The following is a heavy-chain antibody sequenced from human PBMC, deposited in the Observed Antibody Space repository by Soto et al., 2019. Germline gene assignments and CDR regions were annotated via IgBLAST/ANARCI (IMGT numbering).Heavy chain of an antibody. J-gene: IGHJ6*04. CDR1: GYTFTSYD. CDR3: ARATPGSGPFWSGYYSMNYYYGTEV. V-gene: IGHV1-8*01. CDR2: MNPNIGNT. D-gene: IGHD3-3*01. Sequence: ASVKVSCKASGYTFTSYDINWVRQATGQGLEWMGWMNPNIGNTGYAQKFQGRVTMTRKTSISTAYMELSSLRSEDTAVYYCARATPGSGPFWSGYYSMNYYYGTEVWGNGTPVNVSS.